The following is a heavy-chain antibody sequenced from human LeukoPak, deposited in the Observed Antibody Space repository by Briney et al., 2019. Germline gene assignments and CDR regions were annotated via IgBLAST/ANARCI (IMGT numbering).Heavy chain of an antibody. CDR1: GFTFSTYT. CDR2: IAGSSGYI. CDR3: ARDRGAYCGGDCYLGFDY. V-gene: IGHV3-21*01. J-gene: IGHJ4*01. Sequence: GGSLRLSCAASGFTFSTYTMTWVRQPPGKGLEWVSSIAGSSGYISYADSVKGRFTISRDNAKKSLYLQMTSLTAEDTAVYYCARDRGAYCGGDCYLGFDYWGRGTLVTVSS. D-gene: IGHD2-21*02.